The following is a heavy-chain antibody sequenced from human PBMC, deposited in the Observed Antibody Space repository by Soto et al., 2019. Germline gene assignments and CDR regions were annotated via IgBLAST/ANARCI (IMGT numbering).Heavy chain of an antibody. D-gene: IGHD6-19*01. V-gene: IGHV3-23*01. CDR1: GFTFSSYA. J-gene: IGHJ4*02. Sequence: EVQLLESGGGLVQPGGSLRLSCAASGFTFSSYAMSWFRQAPGKGLEWVSAISGSGGRTYYADSVKGRFTLSRDNSKNTLYLQMNSLRAEDTAVYYCAKETGYSNGYFDYWGQGTLVTVSS. CDR2: ISGSGGRT. CDR3: AKETGYSNGYFDY.